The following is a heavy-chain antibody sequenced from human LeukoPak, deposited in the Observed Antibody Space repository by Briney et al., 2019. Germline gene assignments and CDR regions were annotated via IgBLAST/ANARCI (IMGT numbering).Heavy chain of an antibody. Sequence: GGSLRLSCAASGFTFSSYGMHWVRQAPGKGLEWVANIKHDGSDKYYVDSVTGRFTISRDNAKNSLSLQMNSLRVEDTAVYYCATICSTSCYGYYMDVWGKGTTVTVSS. CDR1: GFTFSSYG. D-gene: IGHD2-2*01. CDR3: ATICSTSCYGYYMDV. J-gene: IGHJ6*03. CDR2: IKHDGSDK. V-gene: IGHV3-7*01.